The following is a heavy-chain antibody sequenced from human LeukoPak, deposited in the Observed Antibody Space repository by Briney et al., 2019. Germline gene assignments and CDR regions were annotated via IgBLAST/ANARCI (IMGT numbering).Heavy chain of an antibody. CDR2: ISANGGST. CDR1: GFTFSKYA. D-gene: IGHD4-17*01. V-gene: IGHV3-64*01. Sequence: GGSLRLSCAASGFTFSKYALHWVRRAPGKGLEYVSAISANGGSTYYANFVKGRFTISRDNSRNTLYLQMGSLRVDDMAIYYCARVGDNDAFDIWGQGTMVTVSS. CDR3: ARVGDNDAFDI. J-gene: IGHJ3*02.